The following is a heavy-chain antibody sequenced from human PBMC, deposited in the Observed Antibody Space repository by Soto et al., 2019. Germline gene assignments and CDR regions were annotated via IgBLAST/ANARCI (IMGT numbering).Heavy chain of an antibody. CDR3: ARGAGSYFRRVVGAFDI. CDR1: VFTFSSYW. CDR2: IKQDGSEK. V-gene: IGHV3-7*04. Sequence: WWSLRLSCSASVFTFSSYWMTWFRQAPGKGLEWVANIKQDGSEKFYVDSVKGRFTISRDNAKNSLYMQMNSLRAEDTAVYYCARGAGSYFRRVVGAFDIWGQGTMVTVSS. J-gene: IGHJ3*02. D-gene: IGHD3-10*01.